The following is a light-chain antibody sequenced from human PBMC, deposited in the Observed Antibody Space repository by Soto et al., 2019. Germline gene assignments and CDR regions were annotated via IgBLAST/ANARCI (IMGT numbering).Light chain of an antibody. CDR1: SGSVSTSYY. J-gene: IGLJ3*02. CDR3: VLYMGSGIWV. CDR2: STN. Sequence: QTLVTQEPSFSVFAGRTITLTCGLSSGSVSTSYYPSWYQQTPGQAPRTLIYSTNTRSSGVADPVSDSILGNKAALTITGAQAYDESDYYCVLYMGSGIWVFGGGTKLTAL. V-gene: IGLV8-61*01.